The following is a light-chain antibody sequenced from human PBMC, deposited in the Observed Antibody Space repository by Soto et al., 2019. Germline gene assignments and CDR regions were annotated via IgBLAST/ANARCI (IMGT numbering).Light chain of an antibody. J-gene: IGLJ2*01. CDR2: RNN. CDR3: AAWDDSLSGV. Sequence: QAVVTQPPSASGTPGQRVTISCSGSSSNIGSNYVYWYQQLPGTAPKLLIYRNNQRPSGVPDRFSGSKSGTSASLAISGLRSEDEADYYCAAWDDSLSGVFGGGPKLTVL. CDR1: SSNIGSNY. V-gene: IGLV1-47*01.